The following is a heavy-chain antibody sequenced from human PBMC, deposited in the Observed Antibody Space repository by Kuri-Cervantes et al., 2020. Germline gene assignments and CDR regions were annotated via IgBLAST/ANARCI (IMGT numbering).Heavy chain of an antibody. CDR1: GFAFSTYS. D-gene: IGHD2-21*02. J-gene: IGHJ4*02. Sequence: GESLKISCAASGFAFSTYSMGWVRQAPGKGLEWVSGISESGGSTYYADSVKGRFTISRDKSKNTLYLQMNSLRAEDTAVYYCAKGEVVTAIPMFFDYWGQGTLVTVSS. CDR3: AKGEVVTAIPMFFDY. CDR2: ISESGGST. V-gene: IGHV3-23*01.